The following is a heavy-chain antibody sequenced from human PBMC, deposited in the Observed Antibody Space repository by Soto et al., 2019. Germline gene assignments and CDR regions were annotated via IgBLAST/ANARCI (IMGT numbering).Heavy chain of an antibody. V-gene: IGHV4-31*03. J-gene: IGHJ4*02. CDR1: GYSISSGGYY. D-gene: IGHD3-3*01. CDR3: ARDARSGYYVADY. Sequence: QVQLQETGPGLVKPSQTLSLTCTVSGYSISSGGYYWSWIRQFPGRGLEWIGYIFYDGRTGYNPSLKSRISISLDSSKNQFSLRLSSVTAADTAVYFCARDARSGYYVADYWGQGTLVTVSS. CDR2: IFYDGRT.